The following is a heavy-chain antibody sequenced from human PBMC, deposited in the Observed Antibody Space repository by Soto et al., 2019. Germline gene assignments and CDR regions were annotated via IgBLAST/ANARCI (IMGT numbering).Heavy chain of an antibody. Sequence: SETLSLTCTVSGGSISSGGYSWSWIRQHPGKGLEWIGYIYYSGSTYYNPSLKSRVTISVDTSKNQFSLKLTSVTAADTAVYYCAKSSSGWYHFDYWGQGTLVTVSS. D-gene: IGHD6-19*01. CDR1: GGSISSGGYS. J-gene: IGHJ4*02. CDR3: AKSSSGWYHFDY. V-gene: IGHV4-31*03. CDR2: IYYSGST.